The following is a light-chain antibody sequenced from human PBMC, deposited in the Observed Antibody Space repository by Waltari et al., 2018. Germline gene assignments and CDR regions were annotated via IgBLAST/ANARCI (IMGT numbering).Light chain of an antibody. Sequence: EIVLTQSPATVSLSPGERATLSCRASQSVSGYLAWYQQKPGQAPRLLIYGASSRATGVPDRFSGSGSGTDFTLTISRLEPEDFAVYYCQQYIWSYTFGRGTKLEIK. CDR1: QSVSGY. J-gene: IGKJ2*01. CDR3: QQYIWSYT. V-gene: IGKV3-11*01. CDR2: GAS.